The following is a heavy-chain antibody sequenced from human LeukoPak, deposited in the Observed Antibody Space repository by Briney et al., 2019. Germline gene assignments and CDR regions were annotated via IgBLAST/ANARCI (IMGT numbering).Heavy chain of an antibody. J-gene: IGHJ4*02. D-gene: IGHD1-26*01. Sequence: GGSLRLSCAASGFTFSNYGMSWVRQAPGKGLEWISGISGSGASTYYADSVTGRFTISRDNSRNTLYLQMNSLRGDDTAVYYCAKDVGKWESLHFFDYWGQGTLVTVSS. CDR3: AKDVGKWESLHFFDY. CDR2: ISGSGAST. CDR1: GFTFSNYG. V-gene: IGHV3-23*01.